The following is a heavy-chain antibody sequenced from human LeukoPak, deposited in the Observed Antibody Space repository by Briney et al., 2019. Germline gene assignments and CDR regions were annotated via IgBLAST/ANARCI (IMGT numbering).Heavy chain of an antibody. J-gene: IGHJ4*02. CDR1: GFIFNNFA. V-gene: IGHV3-30-3*01. Sequence: PGGSLRLSCAASGFIFNNFAMHWVRQAPGKGLEWVAFTSSGGSKKYYADSGKGRFTISRDSSKNMLYLQMNSLRDEDTAVYYCARDQEALGGQLLFGGNWGQGTLVTVSS. CDR2: TSSGGSKK. D-gene: IGHD2-2*01. CDR3: ARDQEALGGQLLFGGN.